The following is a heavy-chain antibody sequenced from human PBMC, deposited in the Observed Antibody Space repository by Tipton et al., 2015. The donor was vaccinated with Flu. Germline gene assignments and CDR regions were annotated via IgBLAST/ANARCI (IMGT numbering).Heavy chain of an antibody. J-gene: IGHJ3*02. CDR2: ISASGTT. V-gene: IGHV4-4*07. Sequence: GLVKPSETLSLICTVSGSSINKSYWSWLRQPAGKGLEWIGRISASGTTNYNASLESRVTMSRDTSKNRFSLRLSSATAADTAVYYCARDLRGYSGYTGGDAFDMWGQGIMVTVSS. CDR1: GSSINKSY. D-gene: IGHD5-12*01. CDR3: ARDLRGYSGYTGGDAFDM.